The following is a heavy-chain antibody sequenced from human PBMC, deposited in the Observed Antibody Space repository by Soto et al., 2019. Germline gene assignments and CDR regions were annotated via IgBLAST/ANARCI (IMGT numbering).Heavy chain of an antibody. J-gene: IGHJ4*02. CDR2: INAGNGNT. CDR3: AREPGYSYGYN. D-gene: IGHD5-18*01. Sequence: QVQLVQSGAEVKKPGASVKVSCKASGYTFTSYAMHWVRQAPGHRLEWMGWINAGNGNTKYSQKFQGRVTITRDTSASTDYMELRSLRSEDTAVYYCAREPGYSYGYNWGQGTLVTVSS. V-gene: IGHV1-3*01. CDR1: GYTFTSYA.